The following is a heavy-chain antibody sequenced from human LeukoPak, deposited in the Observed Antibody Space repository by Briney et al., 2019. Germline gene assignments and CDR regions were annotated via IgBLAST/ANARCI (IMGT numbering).Heavy chain of an antibody. D-gene: IGHD5-12*01. Sequence: PGTSLRLSCAASGFTFSSYWMHWVRQAPGKGLLWVSRINRDGSSTSYADFVKGRFTISRDNAKNTLYLQMNSLRVEDTAVYFCARGGGYDSGDYWGQGTLVTVSS. CDR3: ARGGGYDSGDY. CDR2: INRDGSST. J-gene: IGHJ4*02. V-gene: IGHV3-74*01. CDR1: GFTFSSYW.